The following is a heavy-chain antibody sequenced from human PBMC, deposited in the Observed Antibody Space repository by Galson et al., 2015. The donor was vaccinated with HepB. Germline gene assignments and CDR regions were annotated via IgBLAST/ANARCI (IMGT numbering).Heavy chain of an antibody. CDR2: ISAGNGHT. J-gene: IGHJ4*02. CDR1: GYTFTSYA. V-gene: IGHV1-3*01. D-gene: IGHD3-10*01. Sequence: SCKASGYTFTSYAIQWVRQAPGQRLEWMGWISAGNGHTKYSQKFQGRATITRDTSASTAYMELTSLRSEDTAVYYCASGRFGELTPDFEYWGQGTLVTVSS. CDR3: ASGRFGELTPDFEY.